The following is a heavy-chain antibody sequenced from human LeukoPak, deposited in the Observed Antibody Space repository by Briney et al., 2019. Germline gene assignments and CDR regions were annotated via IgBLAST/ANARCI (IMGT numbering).Heavy chain of an antibody. CDR3: ARLMQYSSSWYGSYYYGMDV. J-gene: IGHJ6*02. V-gene: IGHV1-8*01. Sequence: RASVKVSCKASGYTFTSYDINWVRQATGQGLEWMGWMNPNSGNTGYAQKFQGRVTMTRNTSISTAYMELSSLRSEDTAVYYCARLMQYSSSWYGSYYYGMDVWGQGTTATVSS. D-gene: IGHD6-13*01. CDR2: MNPNSGNT. CDR1: GYTFTSYD.